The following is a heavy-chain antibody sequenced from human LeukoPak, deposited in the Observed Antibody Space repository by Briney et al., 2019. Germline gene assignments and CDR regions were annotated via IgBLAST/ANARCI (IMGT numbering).Heavy chain of an antibody. V-gene: IGHV3-23*01. Sequence: GGSLRLSCAASGFTFSSYAMSWVRQAPGKGLEWVSAISGSSGSTYYADFVKRRFTISRDNAKNSLYLQMNSLRAEDTALYYCARDRHGLRGVINLWAYDIWGQGTMVTVSS. CDR2: ISGSSGST. CDR1: GFTFSSYA. J-gene: IGHJ3*02. CDR3: ARDRHGLRGVINLWAYDI. D-gene: IGHD3-10*01.